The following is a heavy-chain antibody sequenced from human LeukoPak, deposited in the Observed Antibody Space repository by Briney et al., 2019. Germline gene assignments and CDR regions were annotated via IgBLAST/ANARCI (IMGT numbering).Heavy chain of an antibody. V-gene: IGHV1-46*01. D-gene: IGHD1-26*01. CDR1: GYTLTELS. J-gene: IGHJ4*02. CDR3: ARLPGSYTPGDY. Sequence: ASVKVSCKVSGYTLTELSMHWVRQAPGQGLEWMGIINPSGGSTSYAQKFQGRVTMTRDMSTSTVYMELSSLRSEDTAVYYCARLPGSYTPGDYWGQGTLVTVSS. CDR2: INPSGGST.